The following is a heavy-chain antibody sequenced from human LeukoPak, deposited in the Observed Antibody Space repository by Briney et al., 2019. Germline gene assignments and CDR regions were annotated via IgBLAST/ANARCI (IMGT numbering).Heavy chain of an antibody. D-gene: IGHD1-26*01. CDR1: GFTFSSYG. J-gene: IGHJ6*02. CDR2: ISYDGSNK. CDR3: AKDYKISLHPGIGGGYWYYGMDV. Sequence: PGRSLRLSCAASGFTFSSYGMHWVRQAPGKGLEWVAVISYDGSNKYYADSVKGRFTISRDNSKNTLYLQMNSLRAEDTAVYYCAKDYKISLHPGIGGGYWYYGMDVWGQGTTVTVSS. V-gene: IGHV3-30*18.